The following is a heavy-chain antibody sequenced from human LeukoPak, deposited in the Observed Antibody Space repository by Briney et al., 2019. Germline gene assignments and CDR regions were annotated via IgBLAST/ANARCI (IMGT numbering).Heavy chain of an antibody. Sequence: ALLKPSCKASGSPFTRYYMHWVRQAPGHRLEWMGWINPNSGGTNYAQKFQGRVTMTRDTSISTAYMELSRLRSDDTAVYYCTNGAARLDYWGQGTTVTVSS. CDR3: TNGAARLDY. V-gene: IGHV1-2*02. J-gene: IGHJ4*03. CDR1: GSPFTRYY. D-gene: IGHD6-6*01. CDR2: INPNSGGT.